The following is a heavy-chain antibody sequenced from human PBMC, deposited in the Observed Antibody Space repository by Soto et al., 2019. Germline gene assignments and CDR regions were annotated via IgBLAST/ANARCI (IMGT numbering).Heavy chain of an antibody. D-gene: IGHD2-21*01. Sequence: EVQLVESGGGLVQPGRSLRLSCAASGFTFDDYAMHWVRQAPGKGLEWVSGISWNSGSIGYADSVKGRFTISRDNAKNALYLQMNSLRAEDTALYYCAKGAGGDGAEGFDYWGQGTLVTVSS. CDR1: GFTFDDYA. CDR3: AKGAGGDGAEGFDY. CDR2: ISWNSGSI. V-gene: IGHV3-9*01. J-gene: IGHJ4*02.